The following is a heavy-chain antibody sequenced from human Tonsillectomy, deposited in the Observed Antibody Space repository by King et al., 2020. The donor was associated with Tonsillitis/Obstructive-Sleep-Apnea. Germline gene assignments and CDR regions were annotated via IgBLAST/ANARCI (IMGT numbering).Heavy chain of an antibody. CDR1: GFSLSNSGMC. D-gene: IGHD1-7*01. CDR3: ARSDTNWNYAAFDI. CDR2: IDWDDDK. Sequence: TLKESGPALVKPTQTLTLTCTFSGFSLSNSGMCVSWIRQPPGKALEWLARIDWDDDKYYSTSLKTRPTISKDTSKNQVVLTMTNMDPVDTATYYCARSDTNWNYAAFDIWGQGTMVTVSS. V-gene: IGHV2-70*11. J-gene: IGHJ3*02.